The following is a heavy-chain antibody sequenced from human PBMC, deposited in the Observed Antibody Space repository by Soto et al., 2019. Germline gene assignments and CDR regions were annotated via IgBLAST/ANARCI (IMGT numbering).Heavy chain of an antibody. CDR3: AGGSMCFAGYGIDV. V-gene: IGHV1-8*02. D-gene: IGHD3-3*02. CDR1: GYAFTTYD. CDR2: MNTNSGNT. Sequence: QVQLVQSGAEVKKPGASVKVSCKASGYAFTTYDINWVRQATGQGPEWMGWMNTNSGNTVYAQKFQGRVTVTRDTSMNTAYIAVGSLRSEDTAVYYCAGGSMCFAGYGIDVGSQGTTVTVSS. J-gene: IGHJ6*02.